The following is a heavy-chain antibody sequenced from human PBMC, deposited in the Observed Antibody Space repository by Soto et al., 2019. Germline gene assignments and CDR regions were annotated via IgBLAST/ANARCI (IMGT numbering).Heavy chain of an antibody. D-gene: IGHD2-2*01. J-gene: IGHJ4*02. CDR1: GFTFSGYW. Sequence: EVQLVESGGGLVQPGGSLRLSCAASGFTFSGYWMSWVRQAPGKGLEWVANIKQDGSEKYYVDSVKGRFTISRDNAKNSLYLLMNSLRAEDTAVYYCATNNRYCSSTNCFVFDYWGQGTLVPVSS. V-gene: IGHV3-7*01. CDR2: IKQDGSEK. CDR3: ATNNRYCSSTNCFVFDY.